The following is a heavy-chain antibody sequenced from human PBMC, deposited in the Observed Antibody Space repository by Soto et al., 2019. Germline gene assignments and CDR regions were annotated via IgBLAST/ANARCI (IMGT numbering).Heavy chain of an antibody. J-gene: IGHJ4*02. CDR1: GGSIYTYS. Sequence: SETLSLTCTVSGGSIYTYSWNWLREPAGKGLEWIGHIYSSGSANYNPSLKSRVSMSVDTSKNQFSLKLNSVTAADTAVYYCATIVGANDYWGQGALVTV. V-gene: IGHV4-4*07. CDR2: IYSSGSA. D-gene: IGHD1-26*01. CDR3: ATIVGANDY.